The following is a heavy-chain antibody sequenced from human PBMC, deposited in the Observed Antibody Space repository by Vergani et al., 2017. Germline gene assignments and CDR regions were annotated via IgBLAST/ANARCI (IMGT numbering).Heavy chain of an antibody. D-gene: IGHD1-26*01. J-gene: IGHJ4*02. CDR2: IYYSGST. CDR1: GGSISSYY. Sequence: QVQLRESGPGLVKPSETLSLTCTVSGGSISSYYWSWIRQPPGKGLEWIGYIYYSGSTNYNPSLKSRVTISVDTSKNQFSLKLSSVTAADTAVYYWARRGGWEQPFDYWGQGTLVTVSS. V-gene: IGHV4-59*08. CDR3: ARRGGWEQPFDY.